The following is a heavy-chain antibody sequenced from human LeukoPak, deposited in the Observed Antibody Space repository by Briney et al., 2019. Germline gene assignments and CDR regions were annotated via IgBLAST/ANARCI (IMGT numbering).Heavy chain of an antibody. V-gene: IGHV3-23*01. J-gene: IGHJ4*02. CDR3: AKDGDGYNSHFDY. CDR1: GFTFSSYA. CDR2: ISGSGGST. Sequence: PGGSLRLSCAASGFTFSSYAMSWVRQAPGKGLECVSAISGSGGSTYYADSVKGRFTISRDNSKTTLYLQMNSLRAEDTAVYYCAKDGDGYNSHFDYWGQGTLVTVSS. D-gene: IGHD5-24*01.